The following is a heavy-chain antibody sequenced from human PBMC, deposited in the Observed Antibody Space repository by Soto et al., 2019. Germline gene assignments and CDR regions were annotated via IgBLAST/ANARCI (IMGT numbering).Heavy chain of an antibody. CDR2: ISYDGTNK. CDR1: GFTFSSHG. V-gene: IGHV3-30*18. D-gene: IGHD2-21*01. Sequence: QVQLVESGGGVVQPGRSLRLSCAASGFTFSSHGLHWVRQAPSRGLEWVAVISYDGTNKQYGDSAKGRFTISRDNSQNTLYLQMNSLRAEDTAVYYCVKDRRTEAYGMEVWGQGTTVTVSS. CDR3: VKDRRTEAYGMEV. J-gene: IGHJ6*02.